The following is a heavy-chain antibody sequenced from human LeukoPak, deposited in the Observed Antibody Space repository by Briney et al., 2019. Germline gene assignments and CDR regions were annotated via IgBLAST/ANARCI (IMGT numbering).Heavy chain of an antibody. J-gene: IGHJ5*02. D-gene: IGHD1-26*01. V-gene: IGHV3-21*04. Sequence: GGSLRLSCAASGFTFSSYSMNWVRQAPGKGLEWVSSISSSSSYIYYADSVKGRFTISRDNAKNSLYLQMNSLRAEDTALYYCAKSQRYRYSGSYSDWFDPWGQGTLVTVSS. CDR3: AKSQRYRYSGSYSDWFDP. CDR1: GFTFSSYS. CDR2: ISSSSSYI.